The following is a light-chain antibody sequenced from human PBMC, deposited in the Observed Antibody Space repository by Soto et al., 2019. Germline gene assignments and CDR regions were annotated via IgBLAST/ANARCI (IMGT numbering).Light chain of an antibody. Sequence: EIVLTQSPATLSSFPGDRVTLSCRASQAVNTRLAWYQHRPGQAPRLLIYLASNRAAGVPARFSGSGSGTDFTLTISDVEPEDFAVYDCHQRQSWPRTFGQGTTVDI. CDR3: HQRQSWPRT. J-gene: IGKJ1*01. CDR1: QAVNTR. V-gene: IGKV3-11*01. CDR2: LAS.